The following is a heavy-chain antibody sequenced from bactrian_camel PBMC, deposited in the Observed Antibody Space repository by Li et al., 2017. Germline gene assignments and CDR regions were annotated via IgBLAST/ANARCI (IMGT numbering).Heavy chain of an antibody. J-gene: IGHJ6*01. Sequence: DVQLVESGGGLVQPGGSLRLSCAASGFTFSSYAMSWVRQAPGKGLEWVSAINSGGGTTYYADSVKGRFTISRENAKSTLYLQMNSLKPEDTAVYYCVRDRKRTGWVNPTPHDFGYWGQGTQVTVS. CDR3: VRDRKRTGWVNPTPHDFGY. V-gene: IGHV3S31*01. CDR2: INSGGGTT. CDR1: GFTFSSYA. D-gene: IGHD5*01.